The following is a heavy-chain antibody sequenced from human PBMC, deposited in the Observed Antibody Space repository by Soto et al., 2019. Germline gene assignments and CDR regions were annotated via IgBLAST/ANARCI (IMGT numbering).Heavy chain of an antibody. D-gene: IGHD4-17*01. Sequence: PSETLSLTCTVSGGSISSSSYYWGWIRQPPGKGLEWIGSIYYSGSTYYNPSLKSRVTISVDTSKNQFSLKLSSVTAADTAVCYCARHNAVAGDYYYYYMDVWGKGTTVTVSS. J-gene: IGHJ6*03. CDR2: IYYSGST. CDR3: ARHNAVAGDYYYYYMDV. CDR1: GGSISSSSYY. V-gene: IGHV4-39*01.